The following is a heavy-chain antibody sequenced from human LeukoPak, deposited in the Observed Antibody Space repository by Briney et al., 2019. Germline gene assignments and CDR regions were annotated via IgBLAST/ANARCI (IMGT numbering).Heavy chain of an antibody. D-gene: IGHD3-9*01. Sequence: ASVTVSCKASGYPFTAYYMHWVRQAPGQGLEWMGMINPNDGTTSYEQKFQGRVTTTRDTSTTTVYMELSSLRSEDTAVYYCARVGGLLRYFDTSDYWGQGTLVTVSS. CDR2: INPNDGTT. J-gene: IGHJ4*02. CDR1: GYPFTAYY. CDR3: ARVGGLLRYFDTSDY. V-gene: IGHV1-46*01.